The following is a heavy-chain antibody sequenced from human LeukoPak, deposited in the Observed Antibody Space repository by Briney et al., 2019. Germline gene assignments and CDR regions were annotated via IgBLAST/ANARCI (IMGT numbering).Heavy chain of an antibody. Sequence: PGGSLRLSCAASGFTFSRYAMTWVRQAPGKGLEWVSTINNSGGSTYYADSVKGRFTISRDDSRSTLYLQMSSLRAEDTAVYYCARIGYSSSSTDYWGQGTLVTVSS. J-gene: IGHJ4*02. V-gene: IGHV3-23*01. D-gene: IGHD6-6*01. CDR3: ARIGYSSSSTDY. CDR1: GFTFSRYA. CDR2: INNSGGST.